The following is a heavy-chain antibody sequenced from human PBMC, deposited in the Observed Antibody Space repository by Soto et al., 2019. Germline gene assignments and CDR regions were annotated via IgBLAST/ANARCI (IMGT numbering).Heavy chain of an antibody. CDR2: IYYSGST. D-gene: IGHD3-10*01. Sequence: TSETLSLTCTVSGGSIRSYYWSWIRQPPGKGLEWIGYIYYSGSTNYNPSLKSRVTISVDTSKNQFSLKLSSVTAADTAVYYCARRYGSAFDIWGQGTMVTVSS. J-gene: IGHJ3*02. CDR1: GGSIRSYY. V-gene: IGHV4-59*01. CDR3: ARRYGSAFDI.